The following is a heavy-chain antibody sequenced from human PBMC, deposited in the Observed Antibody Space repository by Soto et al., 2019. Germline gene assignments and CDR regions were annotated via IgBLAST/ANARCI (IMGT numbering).Heavy chain of an antibody. D-gene: IGHD6-13*01. Sequence: SETLSLTCAVYGGSFSGYYWSWIRQPPGKGLEWIGEINHSGSTNYNPSLKSRVTISVDTSKNQFSLKLSSVTAADTAVYYCERLQQLALYPWGQGTQVTVSS. CDR3: ERLQQLALYP. J-gene: IGHJ5*02. V-gene: IGHV4-34*01. CDR2: INHSGST. CDR1: GGSFSGYY.